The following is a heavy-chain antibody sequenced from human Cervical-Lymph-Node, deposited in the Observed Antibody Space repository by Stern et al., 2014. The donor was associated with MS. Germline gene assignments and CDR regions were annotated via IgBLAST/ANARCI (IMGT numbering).Heavy chain of an antibody. CDR3: ATTSNYYYDTSGPFDAFDF. J-gene: IGHJ3*01. D-gene: IGHD3-22*01. CDR2: IYPGDSDP. Sequence: VQLVESGAEVRKPGESLKISCKASRYSFSNYWIGWVRQMPGKGLEWMGVIYPGDSDPKYSPSFQGQVTISVDKSINTAYLQWSSLRASDTAMYYCATTSNYYYDTSGPFDAFDFWGQGTKVTVSS. V-gene: IGHV5-51*03. CDR1: RYSFSNYW.